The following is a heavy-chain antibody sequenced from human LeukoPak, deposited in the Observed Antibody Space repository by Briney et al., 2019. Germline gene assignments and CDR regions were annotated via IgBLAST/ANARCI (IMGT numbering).Heavy chain of an antibody. J-gene: IGHJ6*02. CDR1: GYTFTSYY. D-gene: IGHD5-18*01. V-gene: IGHV1-46*01. CDR3: ARGIQLWSPPSSNYYYGMDV. Sequence: ASVKVSCKASGYTFTSYYMHWVRQAPGQGLEWMGIINPSGGSTSYAQKFQGRVTMTRDTSTSTVYMELSSLRSEDTAVYYCARGIQLWSPPSSNYYYGMDVWGQGTTVTVSS. CDR2: INPSGGST.